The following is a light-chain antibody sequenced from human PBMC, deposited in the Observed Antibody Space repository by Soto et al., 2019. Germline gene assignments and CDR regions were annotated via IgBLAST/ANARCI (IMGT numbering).Light chain of an antibody. J-gene: IGLJ2*01. CDR3: CSYAGSSTPVV. CDR2: EGS. V-gene: IGLV2-23*01. Sequence: QSVLTQPASVSGSPGQSITISCTGTSSDVGSYNLVSWYQQHPGKAPKLMIYEGSKRPSGVSNRFSGSKSGNTASLTISGLQAEDEADYYCCSYAGSSTPVVFGGGTNVTVL. CDR1: SSDVGSYNL.